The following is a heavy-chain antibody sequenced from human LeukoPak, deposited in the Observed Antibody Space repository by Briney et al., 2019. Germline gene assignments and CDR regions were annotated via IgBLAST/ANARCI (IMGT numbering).Heavy chain of an antibody. CDR2: IHSSGST. Sequence: SETLSLTCTVSGGSIRNYYWSWIRQPPGKGLEWIGYIHSSGSTNYNPSLKSRVTISVDTSKNQFSLKLTSVTAADTAVCYCARGDSSGHPAFDYWGQGTLVTVSS. CDR3: ARGDSSGHPAFDY. J-gene: IGHJ4*02. D-gene: IGHD3-22*01. CDR1: GGSIRNYY. V-gene: IGHV4-59*01.